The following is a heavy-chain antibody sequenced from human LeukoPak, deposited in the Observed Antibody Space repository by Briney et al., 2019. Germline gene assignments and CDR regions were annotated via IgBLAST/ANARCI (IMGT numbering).Heavy chain of an antibody. CDR1: GFTFSDYG. V-gene: IGHV3-33*01. CDR3: ARDKYSSSSVFDY. Sequence: GGSLRLSCTASGFTFSDYGMHWVRQPPGKGLEWVAIIWYDGSNKKYEDSVKGRFTISRDNSKNTLYLQMNSLRAEDTAVYYCARDKYSSSSVFDYWGQGTLVTVSS. D-gene: IGHD6-6*01. J-gene: IGHJ4*02. CDR2: IWYDGSNK.